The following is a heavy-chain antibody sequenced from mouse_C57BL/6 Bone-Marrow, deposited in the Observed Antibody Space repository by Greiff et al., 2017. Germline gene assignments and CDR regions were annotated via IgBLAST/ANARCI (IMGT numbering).Heavy chain of an antibody. CDR3: ADGYYVEYYFDY. CDR2: INPSSGST. D-gene: IGHD2-3*01. V-gene: IGHV1-4*01. Sequence: VKLVESGAELARPGASVKMSCKASGYTFTSYTMHWVKQRPGQGLEWIGYINPSSGSTKYTQKFKDKATLTADKSSSTAYMQLSRLTSEDAAVYYCADGYYVEYYFDYWGQGTTLTVSS. J-gene: IGHJ2*01. CDR1: GYTFTSYT.